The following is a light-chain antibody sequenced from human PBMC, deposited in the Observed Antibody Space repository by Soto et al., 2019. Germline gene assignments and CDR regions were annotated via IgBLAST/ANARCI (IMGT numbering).Light chain of an antibody. CDR1: QDINDY. Sequence: DIQMTQSPSSLSASVGDRVTITCRASQDINDYLAWFQQRPGKAAKSLIYGASTLQSGVPSKFSGSGSGTDFTLNISSLQPEDFATYYCQQYNSYPLTVGGGTKVEIK. J-gene: IGKJ4*01. CDR2: GAS. CDR3: QQYNSYPLT. V-gene: IGKV1-16*02.